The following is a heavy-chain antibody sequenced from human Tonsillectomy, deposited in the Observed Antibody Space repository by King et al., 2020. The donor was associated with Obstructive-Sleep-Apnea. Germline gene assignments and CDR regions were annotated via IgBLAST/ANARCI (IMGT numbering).Heavy chain of an antibody. CDR3: ARGHISGYSSGWYYYYYGMDV. V-gene: IGHV4-61*01. Sequence: QLQESGPGLVKPSETLSLTCTVSGGSVSRGSYYWSWIRQPPGKGLGWIGYIYYSGSTNDNPSLTSGVTISVDTSKNQFSLKLSSVTAADTAVYYCARGHISGYSSGWYYYYYGMDVWGQGTTVTVSS. D-gene: IGHD6-19*01. CDR1: GGSVSRGSYY. J-gene: IGHJ6*02. CDR2: IYYSGST.